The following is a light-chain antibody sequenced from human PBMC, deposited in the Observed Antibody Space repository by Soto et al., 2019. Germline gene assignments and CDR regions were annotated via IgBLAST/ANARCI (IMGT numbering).Light chain of an antibody. Sequence: QSVLTQPASVSGSPGQSITISCTGTSSDVGGYNYVSWYQHHPGKAPKLIIYDVSNRPSGVSIRFSASKSDNTASLTISGLQPEDEADYHCSSYTTSNPRQIVFVTGTKVTVL. CDR1: SSDVGGYNY. J-gene: IGLJ1*01. CDR2: DVS. CDR3: SSYTTSNPRQIV. V-gene: IGLV2-14*03.